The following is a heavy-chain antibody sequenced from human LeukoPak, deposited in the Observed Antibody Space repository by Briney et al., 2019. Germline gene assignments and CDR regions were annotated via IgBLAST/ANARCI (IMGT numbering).Heavy chain of an antibody. CDR1: GYTFTTYA. J-gene: IGHJ4*02. CDR2: INPNSGGT. D-gene: IGHD4-11*01. V-gene: IGHV1-2*06. CDR3: ARIASYSMDY. Sequence: GASVKVSCKASGYTFTTYAIHWVRQAPGQGLEWMGRINPNSGGTNYAQKFQGRVTMTRDTSISTAYMELSRLRSDDTAVYYCARIASYSMDYWGQGTLVTVSS.